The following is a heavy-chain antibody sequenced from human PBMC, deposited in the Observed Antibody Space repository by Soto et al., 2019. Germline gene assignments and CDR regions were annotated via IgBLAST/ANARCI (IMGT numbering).Heavy chain of an antibody. V-gene: IGHV6-1*01. CDR2: TYYRSKWYY. CDR3: AGGEKYCGRNFGY. J-gene: IGHJ4*02. D-gene: IGHD2-21*01. Sequence: SQTLSLTCAITGDSVSSNSSGWSWVRQSPSRGLEWLGRTYYRSKWYYEYAVSVRGRITINPDTSKNQYSLHLNSVTPEDTAVYLCAGGEKYCGRNFGYCRQLTRITVSS. CDR1: GDSVSSNSSG.